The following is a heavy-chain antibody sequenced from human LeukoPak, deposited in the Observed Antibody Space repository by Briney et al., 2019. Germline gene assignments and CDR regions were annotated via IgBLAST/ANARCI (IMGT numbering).Heavy chain of an antibody. CDR1: GFTFSSYA. Sequence: GGSLRLSCAASGFTFSSYAVSWVRQAPGKGLEWVSAISASGATTYYADSVKGRFTISRDISKNTLYLQMNSLRADDTAVYYCARDLRYYYDSSGSPPPRYFQHWGQGTLVTVSS. V-gene: IGHV3-23*01. CDR3: ARDLRYYYDSSGSPPPRYFQH. D-gene: IGHD3-22*01. CDR2: ISASGATT. J-gene: IGHJ1*01.